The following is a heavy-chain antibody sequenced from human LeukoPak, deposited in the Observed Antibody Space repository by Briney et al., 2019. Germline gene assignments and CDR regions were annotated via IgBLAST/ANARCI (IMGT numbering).Heavy chain of an antibody. V-gene: IGHV1-18*04. CDR1: GYTFTSYG. D-gene: IGHD3-10*01. Sequence: VASVKVSCKASGYTFTSYGISWVRQAPGQGLEWMGCISAYNGNTNYAQKLQGRVTMTTDTSTSTAYMELRRLRYDDTAVYYCARDANTMVRGAIDYWGQGTLVTVSS. CDR2: ISAYNGNT. J-gene: IGHJ4*02. CDR3: ARDANTMVRGAIDY.